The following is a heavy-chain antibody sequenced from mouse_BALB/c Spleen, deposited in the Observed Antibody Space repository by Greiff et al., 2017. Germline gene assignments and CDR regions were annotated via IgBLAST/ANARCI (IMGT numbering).Heavy chain of an antibody. Sequence: VQLQQSGAELVRPGSSVKISCKASGYAFSSYWMNWVKQRPGQGLEWIGQIYPGDGDTNYNGKFKGKATLTADKSSSTAYMQLSSLTSEDSAVYFCARKGTLMMTTGHFAYWGQGTLVTVSA. CDR3: ARKGTLMMTTGHFAY. D-gene: IGHD2-4*01. J-gene: IGHJ3*01. V-gene: IGHV1-80*01. CDR1: GYAFSSYW. CDR2: IYPGDGDT.